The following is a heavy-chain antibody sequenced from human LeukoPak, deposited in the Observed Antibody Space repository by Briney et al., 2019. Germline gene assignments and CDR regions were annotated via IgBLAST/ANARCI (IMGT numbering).Heavy chain of an antibody. CDR3: AREWGLESSGYYYAY. CDR1: GGTFSRFT. J-gene: IGHJ4*02. Sequence: SVKVSCKASGGTFSRFTISWVRQAPGQGFEWMGGITPIFGTANFAQKFQDRVSITADGSTSTAFMELSSLRSEDTAVYYCAREWGLESSGYYYAYWGQGTLVTVSS. CDR2: ITPIFGTA. V-gene: IGHV1-69*01. D-gene: IGHD3-22*01.